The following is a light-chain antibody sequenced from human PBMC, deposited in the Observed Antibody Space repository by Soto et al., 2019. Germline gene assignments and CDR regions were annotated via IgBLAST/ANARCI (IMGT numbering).Light chain of an antibody. J-gene: IGKJ1*01. Sequence: EVVITQSPAALSVSHGERATLSCRASQSISSKLAWFQEKPGQAPRLLFYGASTRATGIPDRFSGSGSVTDFTLTISRLEPEDFAVYYCQQFGISPWTFGQGTKVDI. CDR2: GAS. CDR1: QSISSK. CDR3: QQFGISPWT. V-gene: IGKV3-20*01.